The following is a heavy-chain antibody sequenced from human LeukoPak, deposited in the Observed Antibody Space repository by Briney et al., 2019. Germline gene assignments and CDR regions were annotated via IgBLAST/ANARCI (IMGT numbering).Heavy chain of an antibody. V-gene: IGHV3-30-3*01. Sequence: PGRSLRLSCAASGFTFSSYAMHWVRQAPGKGLEWVAVISYDGSNKYYADSVKGRFTISRDNSKNTLYLQMNSLRAEDTAVCYCARATVAGYYFDYWGQGTLVTVSS. CDR3: ARATVAGYYFDY. D-gene: IGHD6-19*01. CDR1: GFTFSSYA. J-gene: IGHJ4*02. CDR2: ISYDGSNK.